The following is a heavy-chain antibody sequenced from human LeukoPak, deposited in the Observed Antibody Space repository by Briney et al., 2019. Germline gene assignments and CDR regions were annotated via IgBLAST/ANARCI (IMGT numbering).Heavy chain of an antibody. CDR1: GYTFTSYD. D-gene: IGHD3-10*01. CDR2: MNPNSGNT. CDR3: ARGSWNYGSGSYKDIGDC. Sequence: SVKVSCKASGYTFTSYDINWVRQATGQGLEWMGWMNPNSGNTGYAQKFQGRVTMTRNTSISTAYMELSSLRSEDTAVYYCARGSWNYGSGSYKDIGDCWGQGTLVTVSS. J-gene: IGHJ4*02. V-gene: IGHV1-8*01.